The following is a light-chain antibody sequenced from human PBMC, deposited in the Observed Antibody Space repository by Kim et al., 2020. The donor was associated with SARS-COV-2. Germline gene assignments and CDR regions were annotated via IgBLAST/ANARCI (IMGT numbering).Light chain of an antibody. Sequence: DIQMTQSPSTLSAFVGDRVTITCRASQSIDGWLAWYQQKPGKAPRLLIYQASKLASGVPSRFSGSGSGTDFTLTVFNLQPDDSAVYYCKQYETYWTFGPGTRVEI. CDR1: QSIDGW. J-gene: IGKJ1*01. V-gene: IGKV1-5*03. CDR3: KQYETYWT. CDR2: QAS.